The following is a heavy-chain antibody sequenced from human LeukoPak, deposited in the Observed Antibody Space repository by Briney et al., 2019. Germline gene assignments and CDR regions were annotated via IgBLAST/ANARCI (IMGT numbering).Heavy chain of an antibody. CDR2: VSQSGST. CDR1: GYSLRNDFH. Sequence: PSETLSLACTVSGYSLRNDFHWAWFRQPPGKILEWIGSVSQSGSTYDNPSLKSRVSMSMDTYKNQFPEKMSAVTAAATAGYYCARSEINDYSRLWGQGILVIVSS. J-gene: IGHJ4*02. V-gene: IGHV4-38-2*02. CDR3: ARSEINDYSRL. D-gene: IGHD4-11*01.